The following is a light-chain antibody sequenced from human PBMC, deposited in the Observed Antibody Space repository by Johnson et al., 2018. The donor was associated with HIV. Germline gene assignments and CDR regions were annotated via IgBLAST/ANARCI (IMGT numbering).Light chain of an antibody. CDR2: ENN. V-gene: IGLV1-51*02. CDR3: GTWDSSLSAHYV. J-gene: IGLJ1*01. CDR1: SSNIGNNY. Sequence: QSVLTQPPSMSVAPGQKVTISCSASSSNIGNNYVSWYQQLPGTAPKLLIYENNKRPSGIPDRFSGSKSGTSATLGITGLQTGDEADYYCGTWDSSLSAHYVFGTGTKITVL.